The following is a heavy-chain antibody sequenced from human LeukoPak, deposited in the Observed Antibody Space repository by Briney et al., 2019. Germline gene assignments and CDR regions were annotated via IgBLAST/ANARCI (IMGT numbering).Heavy chain of an antibody. CDR2: VKPDGDDK. Sequence: GGSLRLSCAASGFTFSSHWMTWVRQAPGKGLQWVASVKPDGDDKYYVDSVKGRFIISRDNAKNSLFLQMSSLQAEDMAVYYCARHSDRRDDFWGQGSLVTVSS. V-gene: IGHV3-7*05. CDR3: ARHSDRRDDF. J-gene: IGHJ4*02. CDR1: GFTFSSHW.